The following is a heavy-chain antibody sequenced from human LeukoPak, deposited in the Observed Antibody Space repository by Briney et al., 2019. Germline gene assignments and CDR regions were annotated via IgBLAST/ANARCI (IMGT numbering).Heavy chain of an antibody. Sequence: GGSLRLSCVTSGFTFKSSNMSWARQAPGKGLEWVAFIGHFTGDIFYADSVKGRFNISRDDAKDSVYLQMDSLRVDDTAVCFCARDPYTGSMFDYWGHGTLVTVSS. V-gene: IGHV3-21*01. CDR1: GFTFKSSN. J-gene: IGHJ4*01. CDR3: ARDPYTGSMFDY. CDR2: IGHFTGDI. D-gene: IGHD1-1*01.